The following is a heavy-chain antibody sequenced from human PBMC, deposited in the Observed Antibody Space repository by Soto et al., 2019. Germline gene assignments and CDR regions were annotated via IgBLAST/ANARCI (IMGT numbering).Heavy chain of an antibody. V-gene: IGHV1-3*01. D-gene: IGHD3-10*01. J-gene: IGHJ4*02. Sequence: QVQLVQSGAEVKKPGASVKVSYKASGYTFTSYAMHWVRQAPGQRLEWMGWINAGNGNTKYSQKFQGRVTITRDTSASTAYMELSSLRSEDTAVYYCARVMVRGVTLPFGYWGQGTLVTVSS. CDR3: ARVMVRGVTLPFGY. CDR1: GYTFTSYA. CDR2: INAGNGNT.